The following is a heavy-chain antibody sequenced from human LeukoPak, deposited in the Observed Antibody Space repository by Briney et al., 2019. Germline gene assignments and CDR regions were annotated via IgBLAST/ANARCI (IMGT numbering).Heavy chain of an antibody. D-gene: IGHD3-10*01. J-gene: IGHJ3*02. Sequence: EAGGSLRLSCAASGFTFSSYSMNWVRQAPGKGLEWVSSISSSSSYIYYADSVKGRFTISRDNAKNSLYLQMNSLRAEDTAVYYCARSITMAVENAFDIWGQGTMVTVSS. CDR3: ARSITMAVENAFDI. V-gene: IGHV3-21*03. CDR2: ISSSSSYI. CDR1: GFTFSSYS.